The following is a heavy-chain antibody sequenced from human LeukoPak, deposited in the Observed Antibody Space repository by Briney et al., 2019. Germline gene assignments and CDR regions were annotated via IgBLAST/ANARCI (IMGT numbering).Heavy chain of an antibody. CDR2: IHYSGTT. CDR3: ARPDIN. V-gene: IGHV4-39*01. J-gene: IGHJ4*02. CDR1: GGSITSSGYY. D-gene: IGHD2-8*01. Sequence: SETLSLTCTISGGSITSSGYYWGWIRQPPGKGLEWIGSIHYSGTTYYNPSLQSRVTLSIDTSRTQFSLRLRSVTAADTAIYYCARPDINWGQGTLVTVSS.